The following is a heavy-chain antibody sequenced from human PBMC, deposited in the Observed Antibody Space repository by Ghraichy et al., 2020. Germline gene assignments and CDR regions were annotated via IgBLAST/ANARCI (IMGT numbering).Heavy chain of an antibody. CDR2: IYYSGST. D-gene: IGHD3-22*01. Sequence: SETLSLTCTVSGGSISSYYWSWIRQPPGKGLEWIGYIYYSGSTNYNPSLKSRVTISVDTSKNQFSLKLSSVTAADTAVYYCARATRYYYDSSGYSFDYWGQGTLVTVSS. CDR3: ARATRYYYDSSGYSFDY. V-gene: IGHV4-59*01. J-gene: IGHJ4*02. CDR1: GGSISSYY.